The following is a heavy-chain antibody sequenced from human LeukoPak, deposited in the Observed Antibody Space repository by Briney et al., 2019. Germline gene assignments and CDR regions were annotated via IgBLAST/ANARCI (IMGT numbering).Heavy chain of an antibody. J-gene: IGHJ4*02. Sequence: GASVKVSCKASGYTFTSYDINSVRQAPGPRLEWMGWINPTSGGTNYAQKSQGRVTMTRDTSISTDYMELSRLRSDDTAVYYCARGMADCTNGVCYFLSKYYFDYWGQGTLVTVSS. CDR3: ARGMADCTNGVCYFLSKYYFDY. D-gene: IGHD2-8*01. CDR2: INPTSGGT. CDR1: GYTFTSYD. V-gene: IGHV1-2*02.